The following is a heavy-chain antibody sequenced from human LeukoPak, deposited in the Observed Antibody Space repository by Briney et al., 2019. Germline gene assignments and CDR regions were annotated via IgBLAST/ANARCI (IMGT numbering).Heavy chain of an antibody. CDR1: GFIFSDYP. CDR3: APDLDSGPSYDGVHI. Sequence: PGGSLRLSCVVSGFIFSDYPMNWVRQAPGKGLEWISTISVSDTTHYAESVRGRFTISRDNSKNMVFLQMNSLRAEDTAVYYCAPDLDSGPSYDGVHIWGQGTVVTVSS. J-gene: IGHJ4*02. V-gene: IGHV3-23*01. D-gene: IGHD5-12*01. CDR2: ISVSDTT.